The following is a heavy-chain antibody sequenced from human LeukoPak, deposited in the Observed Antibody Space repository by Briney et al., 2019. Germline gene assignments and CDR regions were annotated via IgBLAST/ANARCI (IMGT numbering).Heavy chain of an antibody. V-gene: IGHV1-2*02. J-gene: IGHJ4*02. D-gene: IGHD2-15*01. CDR2: INPNSGGT. CDR3: ASTNYCSGGSCSSFDY. Sequence: ASVKVSCKASGYTFTGYYMHWVRQAPGQGLEWMGWINPNSGGTNYAQKFQGRVTMTRDTSISTAYMKLSRLRSDDTAVYYCASTNYCSGGSCSSFDYWGEGTLVTVSS. CDR1: GYTFTGYY.